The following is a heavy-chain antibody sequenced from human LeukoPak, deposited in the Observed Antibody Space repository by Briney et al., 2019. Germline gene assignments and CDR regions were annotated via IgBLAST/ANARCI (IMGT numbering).Heavy chain of an antibody. Sequence: PSQTLSLTCAVSGGSISSGGYYWSWIRQPPGKGLEWIGYIYYSGSTNYNPSLKSRVTISVDTSKNQFSLKLSSVTAADTAVYYCARVGQYQLLSYNWFDPWGQGTLVTVSS. CDR1: GGSISSGGYY. J-gene: IGHJ5*02. V-gene: IGHV4-61*08. D-gene: IGHD2-2*01. CDR3: ARVGQYQLLSYNWFDP. CDR2: IYYSGST.